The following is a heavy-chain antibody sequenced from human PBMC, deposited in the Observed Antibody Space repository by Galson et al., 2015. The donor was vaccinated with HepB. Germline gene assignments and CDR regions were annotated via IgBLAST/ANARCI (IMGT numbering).Heavy chain of an antibody. D-gene: IGHD6-19*01. CDR3: AKVFPEKTDGWYRQALYYFDS. V-gene: IGHV3-23*01. Sequence: SLRLSCAASGFTFSYYAMAWVRQAPEKGLEWISAITPSGDNTYSADSMKGRFFISRDNSQNTLFLQMNSLRADDTAIYFCAKVFPEKTDGWYRQALYYFDSWGQGTRVTVSS. J-gene: IGHJ4*02. CDR2: ITPSGDNT. CDR1: GFTFSYYA.